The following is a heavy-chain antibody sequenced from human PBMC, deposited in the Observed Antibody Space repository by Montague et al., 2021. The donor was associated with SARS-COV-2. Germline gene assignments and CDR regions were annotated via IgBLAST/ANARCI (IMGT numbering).Heavy chain of an antibody. CDR2: IYTSGTT. CDR3: ARAHSGSWAHLDN. Sequence: TLSLTCTVSCGSISSGSYYWSWIRQPVGKGLEWIGRIYTSGTTDYSFSLKSRVTISVDTSKNQFSLKLTSVTAADTAVYYCARAHSGSWAHLDNWGQGGLVTVSS. CDR1: CGSISSGSYY. D-gene: IGHD5-12*01. V-gene: IGHV4-61*02. J-gene: IGHJ4*02.